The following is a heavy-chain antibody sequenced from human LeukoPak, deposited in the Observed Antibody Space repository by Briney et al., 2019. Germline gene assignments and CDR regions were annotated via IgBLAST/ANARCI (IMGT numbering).Heavy chain of an antibody. CDR2: IYYSGST. Sequence: SETLSLTCTVSGGSISSSSYYWSWIRQPPGKGLEWIGYIYYSGSTNYNPSLKSRVTISVDTSKNQFSLKLSSVTAADTAVYYCAREVSYDSSGPPPDYFDYWGQGTLVTVSS. CDR3: AREVSYDSSGPPPDYFDY. CDR1: GGSISSSSYY. V-gene: IGHV4-61*05. J-gene: IGHJ4*02. D-gene: IGHD3-22*01.